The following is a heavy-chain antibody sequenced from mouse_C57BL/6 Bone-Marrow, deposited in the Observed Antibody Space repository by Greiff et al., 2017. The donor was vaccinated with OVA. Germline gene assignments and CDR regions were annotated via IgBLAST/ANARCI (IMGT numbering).Heavy chain of an antibody. V-gene: IGHV1-81*01. D-gene: IGHD1-1*01. CDR1: GYTFTSYG. CDR2: IYPRSGNT. CDR3: ARVHYGSSPLDY. Sequence: VQLQESGAELARPGASVKLSCKASGYTFTSYGISWVKQRTGQGLEWIGEIYPRSGNTYYNEKFKGKATLTADKSSSTAYMELRSLTSEDSAVYFCARVHYGSSPLDYWGQGTTLTVSS. J-gene: IGHJ2*01.